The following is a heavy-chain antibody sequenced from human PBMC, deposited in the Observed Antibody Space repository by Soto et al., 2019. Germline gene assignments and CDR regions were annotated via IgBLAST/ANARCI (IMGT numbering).Heavy chain of an antibody. V-gene: IGHV3-30*18. J-gene: IGHJ4*02. CDR1: GFTFSSYG. CDR2: ISYDGSNK. Sequence: QVQLVESGGGVVQPGRSLRLSCAASGFTFSSYGMHWVRQAPGKGLEWVAVISYDGSNKYYADSVKGRFTISRDNSKNTLYLQMNSLRAEDTAVYYCAKDSNGATTAVSGDFDYWGQGTLVTVSS. CDR3: AKDSNGATTAVSGDFDY. D-gene: IGHD5-12*01.